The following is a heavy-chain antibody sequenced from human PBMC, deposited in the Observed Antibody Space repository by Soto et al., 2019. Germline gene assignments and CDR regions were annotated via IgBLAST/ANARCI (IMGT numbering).Heavy chain of an antibody. CDR2: ISYDGSNK. D-gene: IGHD6-6*01. CDR3: ARDCHSSSSTNLAPGD. V-gene: IGHV3-30-3*01. J-gene: IGHJ4*02. Sequence: QVQLVEYGGSVVQPGRSLRLSYAASAFSFSSYAMHWVCQAPGKGLEWVAVISYDGSNKYYADSVKGRFTISRDNSKNTLYLQMNRLRAEYTAVYYCARDCHSSSSTNLAPGDWGQGTLVIVSS. CDR1: AFSFSSYA.